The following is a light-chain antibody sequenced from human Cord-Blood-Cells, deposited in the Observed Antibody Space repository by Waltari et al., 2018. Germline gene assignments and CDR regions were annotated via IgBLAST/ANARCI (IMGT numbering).Light chain of an antibody. CDR1: SSDVGGYNY. Sequence: QSALTRPASVSGSPGQSITISCTGTSSDVGGYNYVSWYQQHPGKAPKLMIYDVSNRPSGASNRFSGSKSGNTASLTISGLQAEDEADYYCSSYTSSSTLVFGGGTKLTVL. V-gene: IGLV2-14*03. CDR3: SSYTSSSTLV. J-gene: IGLJ3*02. CDR2: DVS.